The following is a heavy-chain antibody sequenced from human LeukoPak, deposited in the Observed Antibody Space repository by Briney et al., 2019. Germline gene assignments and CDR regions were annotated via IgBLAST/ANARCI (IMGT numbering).Heavy chain of an antibody. V-gene: IGHV4-34*01. CDR1: GGSFSVYY. CDR2: INHSGST. CDR3: ARGTGDIVVVPAARWFDP. J-gene: IGHJ5*02. Sequence: ASETLSLTCAVYGGSFSVYYWSWIRQPPGKGLEWIGEINHSGSTNYNPSLKSRVTISVDTSKNQFSLKLSSVTAADTAVYYCARGTGDIVVVPAARWFDPWGQGTLVTVSS. D-gene: IGHD2-2*01.